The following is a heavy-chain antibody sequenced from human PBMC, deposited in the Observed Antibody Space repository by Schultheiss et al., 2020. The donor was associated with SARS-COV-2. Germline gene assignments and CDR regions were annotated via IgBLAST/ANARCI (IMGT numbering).Heavy chain of an antibody. CDR2: INHSGGT. D-gene: IGHD5-18*01. Sequence: SETLSLTCAVYGASFSAHHWSWIRQSPGKGLEWIGEINHSGGTNYNPSLKSRVTMSVDTSKNQFSLKLSSVTAADTAVYYCARGGYSYGSIPFDYWGQGTLVTVSS. CDR3: ARGGYSYGSIPFDY. V-gene: IGHV4-34*01. CDR1: GASFSAHH. J-gene: IGHJ4*02.